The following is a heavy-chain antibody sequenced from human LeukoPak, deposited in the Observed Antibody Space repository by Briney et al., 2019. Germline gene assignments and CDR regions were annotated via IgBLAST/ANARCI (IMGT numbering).Heavy chain of an antibody. D-gene: IGHD1-1*01. CDR3: TTENWYVFEH. CDR2: TNQDESVT. V-gene: IGHV3-7*04. CDR1: GFPFFSYY. J-gene: IGHJ4*02. Sequence: GGSLRLSCAASGFPFFSYYMTWVRQAPGKGLEWAATTNQDESVTDSVDAVKGRFTVSRDNAKNSLYLQMNSLRAEDTAVYYCTTENWYVFEHWGQGTLVSVSS.